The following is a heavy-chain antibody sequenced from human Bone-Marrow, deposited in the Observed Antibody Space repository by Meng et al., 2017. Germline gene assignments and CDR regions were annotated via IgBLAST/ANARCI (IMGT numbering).Heavy chain of an antibody. D-gene: IGHD6-13*01. J-gene: IGHJ4*02. CDR1: GGSFSGCY. Sequence: QVQLQQGGAGLWKTAETLSLTCAVYGGSFSGCYWSGIRQPPGKGLDWIGKINHSGSTNYNPSLKSRVTISVDTSKNQFSLRLSSVTAADTAVYYCARARSSSWSFDYWGQGTLVTVSS. CDR2: INHSGST. CDR3: ARARSSSWSFDY. V-gene: IGHV4-34*01.